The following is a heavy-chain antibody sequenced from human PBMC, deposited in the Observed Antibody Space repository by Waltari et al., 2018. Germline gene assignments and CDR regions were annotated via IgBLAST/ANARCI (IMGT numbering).Heavy chain of an antibody. CDR2: IYYSGST. Sequence: QVQLQESGPGLVKPSQTLSLTCTVSGCSISSGGYYWSWNRQQPGKGREWIGYIYYSGSTYYNPSLKSRVTISVDTSKNQFSLKLSSVTAADTAVYYCARDRGKYDYVWGSYRYDGLSAFDIWGQGTMVTVSS. J-gene: IGHJ3*02. V-gene: IGHV4-31*03. CDR3: ARDRGKYDYVWGSYRYDGLSAFDI. D-gene: IGHD3-16*02. CDR1: GCSISSGGYY.